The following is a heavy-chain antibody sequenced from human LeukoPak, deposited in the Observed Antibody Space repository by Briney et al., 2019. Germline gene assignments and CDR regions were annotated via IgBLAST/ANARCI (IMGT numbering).Heavy chain of an antibody. CDR3: TTDRLPRLLWFGELLYPDY. J-gene: IGHJ4*02. CDR2: IRSKAYGGTT. CDR1: GFTFGDYA. Sequence: GGSLRLSCTASGFTFGDYAMSWVRQAPGKGLEWVGLIRSKAYGGTTEYAASVKGRFTISRDDSKNTLYLQMNSLKTEDTAVYYCTTDRLPRLLWFGELLYPDYWGQGTLVTVSS. D-gene: IGHD3-10*01. V-gene: IGHV3-49*04.